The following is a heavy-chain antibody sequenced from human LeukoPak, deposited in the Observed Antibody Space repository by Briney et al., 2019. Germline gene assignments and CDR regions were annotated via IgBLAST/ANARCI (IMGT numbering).Heavy chain of an antibody. CDR1: GYTFTSYY. J-gene: IGHJ4*02. Sequence: ASVKVSCKASGYTFTSYYMHWVRPAPGQGLEWMGIINPSGGSTSYAQKFQGRVTMTRDTSTSTVYMELSSLRSEDTAVYYCARDLRIGTNDFWSGTFDYWGQGTLVTVSS. V-gene: IGHV1-46*01. CDR2: INPSGGST. D-gene: IGHD3-3*01. CDR3: ARDLRIGTNDFWSGTFDY.